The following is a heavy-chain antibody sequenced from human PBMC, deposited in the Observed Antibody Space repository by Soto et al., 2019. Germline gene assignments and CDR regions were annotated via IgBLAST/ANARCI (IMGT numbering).Heavy chain of an antibody. CDR3: ARAVYFSTVHRWPEFNYFH. D-gene: IGHD2-8*01. V-gene: IGHV4-4*02. Sequence: VSGETLSNTYWCSCGRQAPEKGLEWIGESYHTGGRSYMPSLRGRINLSVDTSKKQFSLKLTSVTAADTAVYYCARAVYFSTVHRWPEFNYFH. J-gene: IGHJ4*01. CDR2: SYHTGGR. CDR1: GETLSNTYW.